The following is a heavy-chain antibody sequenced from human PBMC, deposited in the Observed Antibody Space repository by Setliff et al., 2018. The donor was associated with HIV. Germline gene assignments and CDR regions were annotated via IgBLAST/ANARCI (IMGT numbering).Heavy chain of an antibody. J-gene: IGHJ6*04. D-gene: IGHD3-16*01. V-gene: IGHV4-4*07. CDR1: GASMNSYY. CDR2: IYVNGKA. CDR3: VRERRWLQEYYYYMDV. Sequence: SETLSLTCNISGASMNSYYWSLVRQSAGQELEWIGRIYVNGKANYNPSLKSRVTMSVGKSKSQFSLRLRSVTAADTAVYYCVRERRWLQEYYYYMDVWGNGTTVTVSS.